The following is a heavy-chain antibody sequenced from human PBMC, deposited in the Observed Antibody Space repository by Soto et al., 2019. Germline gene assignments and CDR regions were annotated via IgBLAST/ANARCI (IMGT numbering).Heavy chain of an antibody. J-gene: IGHJ6*02. V-gene: IGHV4-59*01. CDR2: IYYSGST. Sequence: PSAPLSVTCSVSGGSISGYHWSWIRQPRGKGLEWIGYIYYSGSTNYNPSLKSRVTISVDTSKNQFSLKLSSVTAADTAVYYCARDMGLLWFGEFYYYGMDVWGQGTTVTVSS. D-gene: IGHD3-10*01. CDR3: ARDMGLLWFGEFYYYGMDV. CDR1: GGSISGYH.